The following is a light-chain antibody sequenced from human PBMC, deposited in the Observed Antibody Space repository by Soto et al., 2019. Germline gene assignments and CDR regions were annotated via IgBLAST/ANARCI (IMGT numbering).Light chain of an antibody. CDR3: QHRSDWPST. Sequence: PGERATLSCRASQSVSSYLAWYQQKPGQAPRLLIYDASNRATGIPARFSGSGSGTDFTLTISSLEPDDFAVYYCQHRSDWPSTFGGGTKVQIK. CDR2: DAS. J-gene: IGKJ4*01. CDR1: QSVSSY. V-gene: IGKV3-11*01.